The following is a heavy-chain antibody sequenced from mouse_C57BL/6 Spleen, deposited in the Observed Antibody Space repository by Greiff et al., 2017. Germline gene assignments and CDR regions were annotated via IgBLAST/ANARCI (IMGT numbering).Heavy chain of an antibody. Sequence: QVQLQQPGAELVKPGASVKMSCKASGYTFTSYWIPWVKQRPGQGLEWIGDIYPGSGSTTYNETFKSKATLTVDTSSSTAYMQLSSLTSEDSAVYYGARLCRTETGAMDYWGQGTSVTVSS. J-gene: IGHJ4*01. V-gene: IGHV1-55*01. CDR2: IYPGSGST. D-gene: IGHD4-1*01. CDR1: GYTFTSYW. CDR3: ARLCRTETGAMDY.